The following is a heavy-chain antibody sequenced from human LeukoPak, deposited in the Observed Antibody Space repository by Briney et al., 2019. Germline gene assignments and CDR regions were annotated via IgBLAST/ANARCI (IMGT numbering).Heavy chain of an antibody. J-gene: IGHJ4*02. CDR2: IYDRGST. CDR1: GGSISSYY. CDR3: ARGRTFDN. V-gene: IGHV4-59*01. Sequence: SETLSLTCTVSGGSISSYYWSWIRQPPGKGLEWIGNIYDRGSTKYNPSLRSRVTISVDTSKNQFSLRLSSVTAADTAVYYCARGRTFDNWGQGTLVTVSS.